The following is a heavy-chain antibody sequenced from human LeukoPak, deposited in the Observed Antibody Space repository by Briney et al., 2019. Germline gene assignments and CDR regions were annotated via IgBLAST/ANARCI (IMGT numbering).Heavy chain of an antibody. CDR2: IYYSGST. J-gene: IGHJ4*02. CDR1: GGSISSYY. V-gene: IGHV4-59*08. Sequence: SETLSLTCTVSGGSISSYYWSWIRQPPGKGLEWIGYIYYSGSTNYNPSLKSRVTISVDTSKNQFSLKLSSLTAADTAVYYCERHLMGIAVAGRFDYWGQGTLVTVSS. CDR3: ERHLMGIAVAGRFDY. D-gene: IGHD6-19*01.